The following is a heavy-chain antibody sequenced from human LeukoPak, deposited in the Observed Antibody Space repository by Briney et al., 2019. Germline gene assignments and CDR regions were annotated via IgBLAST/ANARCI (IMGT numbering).Heavy chain of an antibody. V-gene: IGHV3-23*01. D-gene: IGHD2-15*01. Sequence: GGSLRLSCAASGFTFSNYAMNWVRQAPGKGLEWVSVISGSDGSTYYADSVKGRVTISRDNSKNTLYLQMNSLRVEDTAVHYCAKSKVVAATMGRFDYWGQGTLVTVSS. CDR1: GFTFSNYA. J-gene: IGHJ4*02. CDR2: ISGSDGST. CDR3: AKSKVVAATMGRFDY.